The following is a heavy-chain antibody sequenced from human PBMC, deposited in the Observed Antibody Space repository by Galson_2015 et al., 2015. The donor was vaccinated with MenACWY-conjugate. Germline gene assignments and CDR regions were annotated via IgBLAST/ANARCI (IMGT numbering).Heavy chain of an antibody. CDR2: ISDSGRFT. J-gene: IGHJ4*02. D-gene: IGHD3-9*01. CDR1: GFTFTSYA. V-gene: IGHV3-23*01. Sequence: SLRLSCAASGFTFTSYAMTWVRQAPGKGLEWVSTISDSGRFTYYADFVKGRFTISRDNSKNALFLQMNNVRADDTASYYCAKDLVKNYEMSTGDYSDWGQGTLVTVSS. CDR3: AKDLVKNYEMSTGDYSD.